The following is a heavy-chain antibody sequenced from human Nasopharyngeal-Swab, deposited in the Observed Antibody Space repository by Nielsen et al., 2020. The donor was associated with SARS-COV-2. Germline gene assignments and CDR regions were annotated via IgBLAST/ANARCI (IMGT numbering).Heavy chain of an antibody. D-gene: IGHD3-9*01. J-gene: IGHJ6*02. V-gene: IGHV3-21*01. Sequence: GESLKISCAASGFTFSTYSMNWVRQAPGKGLEWVSSISSSSSYIYYADSLKGRFTISRDNAKNSLYLQMKSLRAEDTAVYYCARGCVLTGPSCYYYGMDVWGQGTTVTVSS. CDR2: ISSSSSYI. CDR3: ARGCVLTGPSCYYYGMDV. CDR1: GFTFSTYS.